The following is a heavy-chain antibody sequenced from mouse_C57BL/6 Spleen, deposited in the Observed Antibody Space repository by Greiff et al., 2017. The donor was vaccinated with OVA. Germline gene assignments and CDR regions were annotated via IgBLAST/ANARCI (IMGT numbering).Heavy chain of an antibody. V-gene: IGHV1-69*01. CDR2: IDPSDSYT. CDR1: GYTFTSYW. CDR3: ARYSNYVWYFDY. J-gene: IGHJ2*01. D-gene: IGHD2-5*01. Sequence: QVQLQQPGAELVMPGASVKLSCKASGYTFTSYWMHWVKQRPGQGLEWIGEIDPSDSYTNYNQKFKGKSTLTVDKSSSTAYMQLSSLTSEDSAVYYCARYSNYVWYFDYWGQGTTLTVSS.